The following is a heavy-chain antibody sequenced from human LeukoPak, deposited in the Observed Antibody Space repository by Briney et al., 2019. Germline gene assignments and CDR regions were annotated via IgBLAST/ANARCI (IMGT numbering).Heavy chain of an antibody. D-gene: IGHD3-22*01. Sequence: ASVKVSCKASGYTFTSYYMHWVRQAPGQGLEWVGIINPSGGSTSYAQKFQGRVTMTRDTSTSTVYMELSSLRSEDTAVYYCARDARVYYYDSSGYYYPYWGQGTLVTVSS. J-gene: IGHJ4*02. CDR1: GYTFTSYY. CDR2: INPSGGST. CDR3: ARDARVYYYDSSGYYYPY. V-gene: IGHV1-46*03.